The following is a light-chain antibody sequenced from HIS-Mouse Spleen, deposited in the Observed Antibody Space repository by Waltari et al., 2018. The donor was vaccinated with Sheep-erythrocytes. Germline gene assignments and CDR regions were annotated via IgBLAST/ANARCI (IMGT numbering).Light chain of an antibody. CDR1: SSDVGGYNY. J-gene: IGLJ1*01. V-gene: IGLV2-11*01. Sequence: QSALTQPRSVSGSPGQSVTISCTGTSSDVGGYNYVSWYQQHSGKAPKRMLYDVSNRPTCVHASFSGSKTGNTSSLTISGLQAEDAADYYCCSYAGSYNHVFATGTKVTVL. CDR2: DVS. CDR3: CSYAGSYNHV.